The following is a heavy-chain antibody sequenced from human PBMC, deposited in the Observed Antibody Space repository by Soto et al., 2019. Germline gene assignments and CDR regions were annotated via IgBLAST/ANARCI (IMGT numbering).Heavy chain of an antibody. CDR2: IYYSGST. V-gene: IGHV4-39*01. D-gene: IGHD6-19*01. J-gene: IGHJ1*01. CDR1: GGSISSSSYY. CDR3: ASSPGVEQWLEYFQH. Sequence: KASETLSLTCTVSGGSISSSSYYWGWIRQPPGKGLEWIGSIYYSGSTYYNPSLKSRVTISVDTSKNQFSLKLSSVTAADTAVYYCASSPGVEQWLEYFQHWGQGTLVTVSS.